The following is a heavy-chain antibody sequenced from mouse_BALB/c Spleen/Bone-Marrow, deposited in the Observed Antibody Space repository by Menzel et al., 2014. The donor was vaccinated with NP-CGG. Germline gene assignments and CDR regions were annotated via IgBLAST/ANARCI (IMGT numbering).Heavy chain of an antibody. CDR2: IWSGGST. V-gene: IGHV2-2*02. CDR1: GFSLTSYG. CDR3: ARNPLLRRAMDY. D-gene: IGHD1-1*01. Sequence: VMLVESGPGLVQPSQSLSITCTVSGFSLTSYGVHWVRQSPGKGLEWLGVIWSGGSTDYNAAFISRLSISKDNSKSQVFFKMNSLQANDTAIYYCARNPLLRRAMDYWGQGTSVTVSS. J-gene: IGHJ4*01.